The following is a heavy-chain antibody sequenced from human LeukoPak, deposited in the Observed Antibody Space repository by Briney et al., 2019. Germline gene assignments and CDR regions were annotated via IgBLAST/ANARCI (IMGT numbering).Heavy chain of an antibody. J-gene: IGHJ3*02. Sequence: VASVKVSCKASGYTFTAYYMHWVRQAPGQGLEWMGWINPNSGGTNYAQKFQDRVTMTRDTSISTAYMELSRLRSDDTAVYYCARASRDDAFDIWGQGTMVTVSS. CDR1: GYTFTAYY. CDR2: INPNSGGT. CDR3: ARASRDDAFDI. D-gene: IGHD5-24*01. V-gene: IGHV1-2*02.